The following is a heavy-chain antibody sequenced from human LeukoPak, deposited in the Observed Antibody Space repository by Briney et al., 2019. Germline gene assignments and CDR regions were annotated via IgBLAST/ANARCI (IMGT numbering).Heavy chain of an antibody. CDR1: GFTFSSYD. CDR3: ARDRAVAGPRVYWYFDL. Sequence: GGSLRLSCAACGFTFSSYDMHWVRQATGKGLEWVSAIGTAGDTYYPGSVKGQFTISRDNAKNSLYLQMNSLRAEDTAVYYCARDRAVAGPRVYWYFDLWGRGTLVTVSS. CDR2: IGTAGDT. V-gene: IGHV3-13*03. J-gene: IGHJ2*01. D-gene: IGHD6-19*01.